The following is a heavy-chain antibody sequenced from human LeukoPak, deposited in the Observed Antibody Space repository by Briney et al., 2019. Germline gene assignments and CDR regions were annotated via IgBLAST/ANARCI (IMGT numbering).Heavy chain of an antibody. Sequence: SQTLSLTCTVSGGSISSGSYYWGWIRQPAGKGLEWIGRIYTSGSTNYNPSLKSRVTISVDTSKNQLSLKLSSVTAADTAVYYCATSYCSSTSCYDSTFDYWGQGTLVTVSS. V-gene: IGHV4-61*02. CDR1: GGSISSGSYY. CDR2: IYTSGST. J-gene: IGHJ4*02. D-gene: IGHD2-2*01. CDR3: ATSYCSSTSCYDSTFDY.